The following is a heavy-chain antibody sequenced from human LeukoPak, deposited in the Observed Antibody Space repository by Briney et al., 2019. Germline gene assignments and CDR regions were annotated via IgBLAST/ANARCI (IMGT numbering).Heavy chain of an antibody. D-gene: IGHD6-6*01. J-gene: IGHJ6*02. CDR1: GGSFSGYY. CDR3: ARSGSGPKYSSSSPYYYYGMDV. Sequence: SETLSLTCAVYGGSFSGYYWSWIRQPPGKGLGWIGEINHSGSTNYNPSLKSRVTISVDTSKNQFSLKLSSVTAADTAVYYCARSGSGPKYSSSSPYYYYGMDVWGQGTTVTVSS. CDR2: INHSGST. V-gene: IGHV4-34*01.